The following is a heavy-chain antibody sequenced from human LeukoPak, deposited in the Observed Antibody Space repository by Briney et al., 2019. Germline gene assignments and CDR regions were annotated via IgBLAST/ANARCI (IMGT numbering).Heavy chain of an antibody. CDR3: ARSIDLLDFDY. CDR1: GGSISSYY. D-gene: IGHD1-26*01. J-gene: IGHJ4*02. CDR2: IYYSGST. Sequence: SETLSLTCTVSGGSISSYYWGWIRQPPGKGLEWIGSIYYSGSTYYNPSLKSRVTISVDTSKNQFSLKLSSVTAADTAVYYCARSIDLLDFDYWGQGTLVTVSS. V-gene: IGHV4-39*07.